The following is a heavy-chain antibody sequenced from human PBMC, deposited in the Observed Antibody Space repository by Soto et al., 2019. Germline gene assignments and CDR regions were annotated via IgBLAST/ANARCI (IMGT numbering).Heavy chain of an antibody. J-gene: IGHJ4*02. D-gene: IGHD6-13*01. Sequence: GASVKVSCKASGYTFTSYGISWVRQAPGQGLEWMGWISAYNGNTNYAQKLQGRVTMTTDASTSTAYMELRSLRSDDTAVYYCAVWAESSSWPSHFDYWGQGTLVTVSS. CDR2: ISAYNGNT. CDR3: AVWAESSSWPSHFDY. V-gene: IGHV1-18*04. CDR1: GYTFTSYG.